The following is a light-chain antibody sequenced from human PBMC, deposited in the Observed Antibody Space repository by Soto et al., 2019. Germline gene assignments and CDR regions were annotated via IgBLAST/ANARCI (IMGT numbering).Light chain of an antibody. CDR1: SSDVGAYNY. V-gene: IGLV2-14*01. J-gene: IGLJ1*01. Sequence: QSVLTQPASVSWSPGQSITISCTGTSSDVGAYNYVSWYQQHPGKAPKLMIYDVGNRPSGVSNRFSGSKSGNTASLTISGLQAEDEADYYCSSYTSSSTLVFGTGTKVTVL. CDR3: SSYTSSSTLV. CDR2: DVG.